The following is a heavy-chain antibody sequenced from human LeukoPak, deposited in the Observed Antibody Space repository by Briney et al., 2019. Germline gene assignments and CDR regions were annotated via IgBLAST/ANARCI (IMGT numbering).Heavy chain of an antibody. CDR3: VKEMGTPGDY. Sequence: GGSLRLSCAASGFTFSSYAMSWVRQAPAKGLEWVSTLTGGGNTIFYADSVKGRFTISRDNSANTLYLQMNSLRVEDTAVYYCVKEMGTPGDYWGQGTLVTVSS. CDR2: LTGGGNTI. V-gene: IGHV3-23*01. J-gene: IGHJ4*02. CDR1: GFTFSSYA. D-gene: IGHD7-27*01.